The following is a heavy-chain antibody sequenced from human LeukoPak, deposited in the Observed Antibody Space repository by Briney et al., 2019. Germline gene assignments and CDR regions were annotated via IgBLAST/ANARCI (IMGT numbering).Heavy chain of an antibody. CDR1: GFTLSNYW. CDR2: IKRDGSEK. CDR3: ARCFDI. J-gene: IGHJ3*02. Sequence: GGSLTLSCAASGFTLSNYWMSWVRQAPGKGLEWVANIKRDGSEKYYVDSMKGRFTISRDNAQNSLYLQMNSLRAEDTAVYYCARCFDIWGQGTMVTVSS. V-gene: IGHV3-7*02.